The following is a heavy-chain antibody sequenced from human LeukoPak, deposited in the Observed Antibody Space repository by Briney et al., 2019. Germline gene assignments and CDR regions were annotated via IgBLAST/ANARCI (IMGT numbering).Heavy chain of an antibody. Sequence: SETLSLTCIVSGGSFNSAYWTWIRHPPGKGLEWSGHIYYSETNYNPTLKSRVTISVDTSKNQFSLTLYSVTAADTAVYYCARDTGLKKLPYYAYYYIDVWGKGTTVTVSS. CDR3: ARDTGLKKLPYYAYYYIDV. CDR2: IYYSET. CDR1: GGSFNSAY. J-gene: IGHJ6*03. V-gene: IGHV4-59*01. D-gene: IGHD2-8*02.